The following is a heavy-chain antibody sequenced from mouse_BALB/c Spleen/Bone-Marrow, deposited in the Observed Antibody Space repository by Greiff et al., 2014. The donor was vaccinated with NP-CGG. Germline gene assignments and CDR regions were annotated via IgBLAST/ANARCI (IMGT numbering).Heavy chain of an antibody. CDR1: GYTFTSYY. J-gene: IGHJ4*01. CDR3: TRREYYRYDRAMDY. Sequence: VQVVESGAELVKPGASVKLSCKASGYTFTSYYMYWVKQRPGQGLEWIGEINPSNGGTNFNEKFKSKATLTVDKSSSTAYMQLSSLTSEDSAVYYCTRREYYRYDRAMDYWGQGTSVTVSS. V-gene: IGHV1S81*02. D-gene: IGHD2-14*01. CDR2: INPSNGGT.